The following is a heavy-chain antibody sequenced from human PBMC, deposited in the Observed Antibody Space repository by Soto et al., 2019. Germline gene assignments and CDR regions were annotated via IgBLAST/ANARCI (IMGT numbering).Heavy chain of an antibody. CDR2: IRSKAYGGTT. V-gene: IGHV3-49*04. CDR3: TRDANLPYYYYGMDG. CDR1: GFTFGDYA. Sequence: GGSLRLSCTASGFTFGDYAMSWVRQAPGKGLEWVGFIRSKAYGGTTEYAASVKGRLTISRDDSKSIAYLQMNSLKTEDTAVYYCTRDANLPYYYYGMDGWGQGTTVTVSS. J-gene: IGHJ6*02.